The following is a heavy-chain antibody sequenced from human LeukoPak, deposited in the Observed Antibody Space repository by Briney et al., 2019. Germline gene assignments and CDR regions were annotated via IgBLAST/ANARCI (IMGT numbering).Heavy chain of an antibody. V-gene: IGHV1-69*13. J-gene: IGHJ4*02. CDR1: GGTFSSYA. CDR3: ARDNSMVRGAMGTEYYFDY. CDR2: IIPIFGTA. D-gene: IGHD3-10*01. Sequence: ASVKVSCKASGGTFSSYAISWVRQAPGQGLEWMGGIIPIFGTANYAQKFQGRVTITADESTSTAYMELSSLRSEDTAVYYCARDNSMVRGAMGTEYYFDYWGQGTLVTVSS.